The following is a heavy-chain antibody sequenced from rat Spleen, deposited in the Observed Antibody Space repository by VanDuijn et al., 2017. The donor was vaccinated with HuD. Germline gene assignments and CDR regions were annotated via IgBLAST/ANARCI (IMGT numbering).Heavy chain of an antibody. CDR3: ARGTTVATKVMDA. J-gene: IGHJ4*01. Sequence: EVQLVESGGGLVQPGRSLKLSCAASGFTFSDYNMAWVRQAPTKGLEWVASISYDGGGTYYRDSVKGRFTISRNNAKSTLFLQMDSLRSEDTATYYCARGTTVATKVMDAWGQGASVTVSS. V-gene: IGHV5-7*01. D-gene: IGHD1-8*01. CDR1: GFTFSDYN. CDR2: ISYDGGGT.